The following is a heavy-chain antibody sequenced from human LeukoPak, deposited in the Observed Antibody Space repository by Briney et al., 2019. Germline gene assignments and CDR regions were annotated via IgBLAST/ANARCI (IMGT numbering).Heavy chain of an antibody. CDR2: IFYNEGT. J-gene: IGHJ4*02. D-gene: IGHD2-15*01. CDR1: SGSFRTYY. V-gene: IGHV4-59*01. CDR3: ARDTRTAQGFDY. Sequence: SETLSLTCTVSSGSFRTYYWSWIRQPPGKGLEWIGYIFYNEGTSYNPSLKSRVTISVDTSNNQLSLKVNSVTAADTAMYYCARDTRTAQGFDYWGQGILVTVSS.